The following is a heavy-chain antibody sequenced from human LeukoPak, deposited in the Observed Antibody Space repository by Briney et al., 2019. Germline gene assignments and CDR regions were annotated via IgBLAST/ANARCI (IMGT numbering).Heavy chain of an antibody. CDR3: ARVRDDGDPNNGFDV. V-gene: IGHV3-74*01. D-gene: IGHD4-17*01. Sequence: GGSLRLSCAASGFSLSNYWMHWVRQAPGKGLVWLARINTDGSHTIYADSVKGRLTISRDNAKNTLYLQMNSLRAEDTAVYYCARVRDDGDPNNGFDVWGQGTLVSVSS. J-gene: IGHJ3*01. CDR2: INTDGSHT. CDR1: GFSLSNYW.